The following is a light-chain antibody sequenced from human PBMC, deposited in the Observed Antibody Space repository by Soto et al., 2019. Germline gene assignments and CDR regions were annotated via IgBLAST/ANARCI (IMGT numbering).Light chain of an antibody. CDR2: GAS. Sequence: VLMQSPVTLSLSPGERATVFCRASQSITYTFLGWYQQKPGQPPRLLIYGASNRAPGIPDRFSGTGSDTDFTFTIRRVEPEDFAIYYCQHYGSSPLTFGGGTKVEIK. CDR1: QSITYTF. V-gene: IGKV3-20*01. J-gene: IGKJ4*01. CDR3: QHYGSSPLT.